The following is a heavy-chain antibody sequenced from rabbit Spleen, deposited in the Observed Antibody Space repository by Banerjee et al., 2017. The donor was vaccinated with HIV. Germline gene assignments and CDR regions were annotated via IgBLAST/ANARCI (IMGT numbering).Heavy chain of an antibody. D-gene: IGHD5-1*01. J-gene: IGHJ4*01. Sequence: QEQLEESGGGLVQTEGSLTLTCTASGFSFSSSYYMCWVRQAPGKGLEWIACIDTGSRDFTYYASWAKGRFTISKTSSTTVTLQMTSLTVADTATYFCARAGEGGDGYLNLWGPGTLVTVS. CDR3: ARAGEGGDGYLNL. V-gene: IGHV1S45*01. CDR1: GFSFSSSYY. CDR2: IDTGSRDFT.